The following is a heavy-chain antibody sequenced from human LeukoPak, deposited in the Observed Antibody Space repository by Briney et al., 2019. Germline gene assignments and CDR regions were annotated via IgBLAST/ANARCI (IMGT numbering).Heavy chain of an antibody. D-gene: IGHD4-17*01. Sequence: AASVTVSCKASGYTFTSYYMHWVRQAPGQGLEWMGIINPSGGSTSYAQKFQGRVTMTRDTSTSTVYMELSSLRSEDTAVYYCAREHGDSYYYYGMDVWGQGTTVTVSS. V-gene: IGHV1-46*01. CDR3: AREHGDSYYYYGMDV. CDR1: GYTFTSYY. J-gene: IGHJ6*02. CDR2: INPSGGST.